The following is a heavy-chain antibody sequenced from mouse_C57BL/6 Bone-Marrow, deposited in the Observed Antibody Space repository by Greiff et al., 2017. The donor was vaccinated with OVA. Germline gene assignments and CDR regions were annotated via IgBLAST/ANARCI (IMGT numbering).Heavy chain of an antibody. J-gene: IGHJ2*01. CDR1: GFTFSDYY. CDR2: INYDGSST. D-gene: IGHD2-1*01. CDR3: ARIYYGFDY. V-gene: IGHV5-16*01. Sequence: EVQRVESEGGLVQPGSSMKLSCTASGFTFSDYYMAWVRQVPEKGLEWVANINYDGSSTYYLDSLKSRFIISRDNAKNILYLQMSSLKSEDTATYYCARIYYGFDYWGQGTTLTVSS.